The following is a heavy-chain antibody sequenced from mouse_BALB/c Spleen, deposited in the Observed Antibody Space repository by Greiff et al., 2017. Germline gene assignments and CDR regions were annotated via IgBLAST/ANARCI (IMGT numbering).Heavy chain of an antibody. CDR3: TRAYYRYDWYFDV. CDR2: IRLKSNNYAT. D-gene: IGHD2-14*01. CDR1: GFTFSNYW. J-gene: IGHJ1*01. Sequence: EVQLQQSGGGLVQPGGSMKLSCVASGFTFSNYWMNWVRQSPEKGLEWVAEIRLKSNNYATHYAESVKGRFTISRDDSKSSVYLQMNNLRAEDTGIYYCTRAYYRYDWYFDVWGAGTTVTVSS. V-gene: IGHV6-6*02.